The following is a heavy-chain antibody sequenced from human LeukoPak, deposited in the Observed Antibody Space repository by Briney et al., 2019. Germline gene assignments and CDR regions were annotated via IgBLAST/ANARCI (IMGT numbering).Heavy chain of an antibody. CDR3: TKDLRPLTYYYGSGSYTFDC. J-gene: IGHJ4*02. CDR1: GFTFGDYA. V-gene: IGHV3-49*04. Sequence: SGGSLRLSCTASGFTFGDYAMSWVRQAPGKGLEWIGFIRSKSYGGTTEYAVSVKGRFTISRDDSKNIAYLQMNSLKTEDTAVYYCTKDLRPLTYYYGSGSYTFDCWGQGTLVTVSS. D-gene: IGHD3-10*01. CDR2: IRSKSYGGTT.